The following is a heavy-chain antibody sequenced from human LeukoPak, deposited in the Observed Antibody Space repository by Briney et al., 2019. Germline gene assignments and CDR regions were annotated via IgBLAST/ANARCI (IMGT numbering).Heavy chain of an antibody. Sequence: QPGGSLRLSCAASGFTFSSYGMHWVRQAPGKGLEWVAFIRYDGSNKYYADSVKGRFTISRDNSKNTLYLQMNSLRAEDTAVYYCAKGEWFRDFFVDYWGQGTLVTVYS. V-gene: IGHV3-30*02. CDR2: IRYDGSNK. CDR1: GFTFSSYG. J-gene: IGHJ4*02. D-gene: IGHD3-3*01. CDR3: AKGEWFRDFFVDY.